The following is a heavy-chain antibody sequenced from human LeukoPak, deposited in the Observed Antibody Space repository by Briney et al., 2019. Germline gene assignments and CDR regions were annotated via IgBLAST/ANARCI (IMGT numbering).Heavy chain of an antibody. J-gene: IGHJ4*02. CDR2: ISYDGSNK. D-gene: IGHD4-17*01. CDR1: GFTFSSYA. Sequence: GGSLRLSCAASGFTFSSYAMHWVRQAPGKGLEWVAVISYDGSNKYYADSVKGRFTISRDNSKSTLYLQMNSLRAEDTAVYYCAKSYGDYNWFDYWGQGTLVTVSS. V-gene: IGHV3-30*04. CDR3: AKSYGDYNWFDY.